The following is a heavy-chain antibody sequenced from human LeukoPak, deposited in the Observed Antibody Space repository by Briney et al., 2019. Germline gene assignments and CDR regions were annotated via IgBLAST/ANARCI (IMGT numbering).Heavy chain of an antibody. CDR3: AISGIISSWYYFDY. CDR1: GFTFSSYW. Sequence: GGSLRLSCAASGFTFSSYWMHWVRQAPGKGLVWVSRINSDGSSTSYADSVKGRFTISRDNAKNSLYLQMNSLRAEDTAVYYCAISGIISSWYYFDYWGQGTLVTVSS. D-gene: IGHD6-13*01. V-gene: IGHV3-74*01. J-gene: IGHJ4*02. CDR2: INSDGSST.